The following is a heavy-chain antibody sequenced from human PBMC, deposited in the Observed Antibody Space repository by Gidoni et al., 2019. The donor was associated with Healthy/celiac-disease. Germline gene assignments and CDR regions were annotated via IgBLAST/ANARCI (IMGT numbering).Heavy chain of an antibody. CDR2: IWYDGSNK. CDR1: GFNVSSYG. Sequence: QVQLVESGGGVVQPGRSLRLSCAASGFNVSSYGMHWVRQAPGKGLEWVAVIWYDGSNKYYADSVKGRFTISRDNSKNTLYLQMNRLRAEDTAVYYCARGAGSSWYGTKTNKQFDYWGQGTLVTVSS. D-gene: IGHD6-13*01. V-gene: IGHV3-33*01. J-gene: IGHJ4*02. CDR3: ARGAGSSWYGTKTNKQFDY.